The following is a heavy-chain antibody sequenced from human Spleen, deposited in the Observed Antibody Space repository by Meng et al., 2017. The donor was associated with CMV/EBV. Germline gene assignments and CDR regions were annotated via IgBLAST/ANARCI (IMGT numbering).Heavy chain of an antibody. CDR2: IYYSGST. CDR3: ASGADYYYYGMDV. V-gene: IGHV4-59*01. J-gene: IGHJ6*02. D-gene: IGHD3-16*01. CDR1: GGSISSYY. Sequence: SETLSLTCTVSGGSISSYYWSWIRQPPGKGLEWIGYIYYSGSTNYNPSLKSRVTISVDTSKNQFSLKLSSVTAADTAVYYCASGADYYYYGMDVWGQGTTVTVSS.